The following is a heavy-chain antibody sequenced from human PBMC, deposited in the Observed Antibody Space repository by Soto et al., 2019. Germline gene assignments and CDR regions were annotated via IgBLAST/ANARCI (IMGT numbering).Heavy chain of an antibody. J-gene: IGHJ3*02. D-gene: IGHD6-19*01. CDR2: ISAYNGNT. CDR1: GYTFTSYG. Sequence: QVQLVQSGAEVKKPGASVKVSCKASGYTFTSYGISWVRQAPGQGLEWMGWISAYNGNTNYAQKLQGRVTMTTDTSTSTAYRELRSLRSDDTAVYYCARAGLRHVAVADSPLGPFDAFDIWGQGTMVTVSS. CDR3: ARAGLRHVAVADSPLGPFDAFDI. V-gene: IGHV1-18*04.